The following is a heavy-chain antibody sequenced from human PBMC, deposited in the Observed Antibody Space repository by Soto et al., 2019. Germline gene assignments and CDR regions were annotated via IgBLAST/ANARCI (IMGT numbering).Heavy chain of an antibody. Sequence: SETLYLTCTVSGGSISSYYWSWIRQPPGKGLEWIGYIYYSGSTNYNPSLKSRVTISVDTSKNQFSLKLSSVTAADTAVYYCARGLWNDDGLGYYFDYWGQGTLVTVSS. CDR1: GGSISSYY. V-gene: IGHV4-59*01. CDR3: ARGLWNDDGLGYYFDY. CDR2: IYYSGST. D-gene: IGHD1-1*01. J-gene: IGHJ4*02.